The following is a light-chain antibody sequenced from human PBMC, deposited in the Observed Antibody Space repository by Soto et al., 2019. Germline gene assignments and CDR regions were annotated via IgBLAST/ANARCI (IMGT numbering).Light chain of an antibody. J-gene: IGLJ1*01. V-gene: IGLV3-21*02. CDR3: QVWHSSSDHYV. CDR2: DDS. Sequence: SYELTQPPSVSVAPGQTARITCGGNKIGSKSVHWYQQKPGQAPVLVVYDDSDRPSGIPERVSGSNSGNTATLTISTVEAADEADYYCQVWHSSSDHYVFGTGTKVPVL. CDR1: KIGSKS.